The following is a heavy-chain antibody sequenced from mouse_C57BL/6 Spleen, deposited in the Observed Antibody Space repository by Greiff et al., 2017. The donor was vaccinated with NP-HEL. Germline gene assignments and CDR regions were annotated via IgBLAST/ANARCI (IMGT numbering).Heavy chain of an antibody. CDR3: ASIDYYGSSGFAY. V-gene: IGHV1-85*01. Sequence: VQLQQSGPELVKPGASVKLSCKASGYTFTSYDINWVKQRPGQGLEWIGWIYPRDGSTKYNEKFKGKATLTVDTSSSTAYMELHSLTSEDSAVYFCASIDYYGSSGFAYWGQGTLVTVSA. CDR2: IYPRDGST. CDR1: GYTFTSYD. J-gene: IGHJ3*01. D-gene: IGHD1-1*01.